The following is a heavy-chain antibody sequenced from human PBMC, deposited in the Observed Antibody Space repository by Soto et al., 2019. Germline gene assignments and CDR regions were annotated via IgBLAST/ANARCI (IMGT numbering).Heavy chain of an antibody. Sequence: ASVKVSCKASGYTFTNYDINWVRQATGQGLEWMGWMNPDSGGTRYAQEFQGRVTMTRDTSISTAYMELSSLRSEDTAVYYCARGRRDYYDSGDWVPLAYWGQGTLVTVSS. V-gene: IGHV1-8*01. J-gene: IGHJ4*02. CDR2: MNPDSGGT. D-gene: IGHD3-22*01. CDR1: GYTFTNYD. CDR3: ARGRRDYYDSGDWVPLAY.